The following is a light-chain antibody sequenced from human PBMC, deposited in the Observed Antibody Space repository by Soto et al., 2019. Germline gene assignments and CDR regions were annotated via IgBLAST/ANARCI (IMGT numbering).Light chain of an antibody. CDR2: LGS. CDR1: QSLLHSNGYNY. CDR3: MQALQTSWT. Sequence: DIVMTQSPLSLPVTPGGPAYISCRSSQSLLHSNGYNYLDWYLQRPGQSPQLLIYLGSNRASGVPDRFSGSGSGTDFTLKISRVEAEDVGVYYCMQALQTSWTFGQGTKVDIK. J-gene: IGKJ1*01. V-gene: IGKV2-28*01.